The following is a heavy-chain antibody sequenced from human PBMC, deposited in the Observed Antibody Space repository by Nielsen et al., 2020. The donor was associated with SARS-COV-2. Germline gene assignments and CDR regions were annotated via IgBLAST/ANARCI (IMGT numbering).Heavy chain of an antibody. CDR3: ARGYGGWRPKGPSYYYYYMDV. CDR2: INHSGGST. Sequence: VRRMPGKGLECMGIINHSGGSTSYAQKFQGRVTMTRDTSTSTVYMELSSLRSEDTAVYYCARGYGGWRPKGPSYYYYYMDVWGKGTTVTVSS. D-gene: IGHD5-12*01. V-gene: IGHV1-46*01. J-gene: IGHJ6*03.